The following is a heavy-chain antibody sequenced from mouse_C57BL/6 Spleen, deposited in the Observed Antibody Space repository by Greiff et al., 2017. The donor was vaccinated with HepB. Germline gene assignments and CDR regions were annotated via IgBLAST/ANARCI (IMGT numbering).Heavy chain of an antibody. Sequence: VQLQQPGAELVMPGASVKLSCKASGYTFTSYWMHWVKQRPGQGLEWIGEIDPSDSYTNYNQKFKGKSTLTVDKSSSTAYMQLSSLTSEDSAVYYCARRGLGSSYRFAYWGQGTLVTVSA. CDR3: ARRGLGSSYRFAY. V-gene: IGHV1-69*01. D-gene: IGHD1-1*01. CDR2: IDPSDSYT. CDR1: GYTFTSYW. J-gene: IGHJ3*01.